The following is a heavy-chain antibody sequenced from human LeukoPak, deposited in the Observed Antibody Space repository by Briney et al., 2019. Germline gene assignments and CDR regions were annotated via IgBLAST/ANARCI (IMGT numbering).Heavy chain of an antibody. CDR2: ISDSGDST. CDR1: GFTFSSYA. V-gene: IGHV3-23*01. J-gene: IGHJ3*02. CDR3: ARDNSGLPDAFHI. D-gene: IGHD1-26*01. Sequence: SGGSPRLSCAASGFTFSSYAMTWVRQSPGKGLEWVSLISDSGDSTYYSDSVRGRFTISRDDSKKTLYLQMNSLRAEDTALYYCARDNSGLPDAFHIWGQGTMVTVSS.